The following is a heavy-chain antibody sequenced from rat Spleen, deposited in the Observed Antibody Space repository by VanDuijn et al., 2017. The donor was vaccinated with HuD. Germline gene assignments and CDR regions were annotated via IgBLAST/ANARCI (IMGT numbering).Heavy chain of an antibody. V-gene: IGHV2-77*01. CDR2: MWGVGTI. J-gene: IGHJ2*01. CDR3: FLSGEGY. CDR1: GFSLTSYG. D-gene: IGHD1-1*01. Sequence: QVQMKETGPGLVQTTQTLSVTCTVSGFSLTSYGVHWVRQAPGKGLEWMGIMWGVGTINYNPVLKSRLSISRDTSKSQVFLTMNSLQTDDTAVYYCFLSGEGYWGQGVMVTVSS.